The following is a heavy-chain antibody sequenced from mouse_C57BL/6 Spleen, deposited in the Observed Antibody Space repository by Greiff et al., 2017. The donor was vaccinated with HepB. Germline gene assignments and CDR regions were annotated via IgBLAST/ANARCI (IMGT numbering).Heavy chain of an antibody. J-gene: IGHJ1*03. CDR2: IYPRDGST. CDR1: GYTFTDHT. V-gene: IGHV1-78*01. D-gene: IGHD2-1*01. CDR3: ARRGIYYGNYWYFDV. Sequence: QVQLQQSDAELVKPGASVKISCKVSGYTFTDHTIHWMKQRPEQGLEWIGYIYPRDGSTKYNEKFKGKATLTADKSSSTAYMQLNSLTSEDSAVYFCARRGIYYGNYWYFDVWGTGTTVTVSS.